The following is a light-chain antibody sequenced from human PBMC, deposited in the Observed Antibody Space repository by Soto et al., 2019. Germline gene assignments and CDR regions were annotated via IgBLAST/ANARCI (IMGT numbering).Light chain of an antibody. V-gene: IGKV3-20*01. CDR1: QSVSNNH. J-gene: IGKJ1*01. CDR2: SAS. CDR3: QQYGNSPQT. Sequence: PGERNTLSCRASQSVSNNHLAWYQQKPDQAPRLLIYSASSRATGIPDRFSGRGSGTDFTLTISRLEPEAFTVYYCQQYGNSPQTFGQGTKV.